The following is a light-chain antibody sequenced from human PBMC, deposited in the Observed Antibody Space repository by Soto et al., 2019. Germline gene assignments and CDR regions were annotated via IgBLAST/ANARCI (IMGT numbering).Light chain of an antibody. CDR3: QQYNDWPRT. Sequence: EIVMTQSPATLSVSPGERATLSCRASQSVGTYLAWYQQKPGQAPRLLIYGASTRAAGISLRFSGGGSGTEFTLTISSLQSEDFAVYYCQQYNDWPRTFGQGTKVGIK. V-gene: IGKV3-15*01. CDR2: GAS. J-gene: IGKJ1*01. CDR1: QSVGTY.